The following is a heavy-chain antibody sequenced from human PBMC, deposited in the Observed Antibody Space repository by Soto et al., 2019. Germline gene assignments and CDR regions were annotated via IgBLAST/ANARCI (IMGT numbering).Heavy chain of an antibody. CDR1: GFTFSSYW. CDR3: ARDPYSIAARLRYFDY. Sequence: GGSLRLSCAASGFTFSSYWMSWVRQAPGKGLEWVANIKQDGSGKYYVDSVKGRFTISRDNAKNSLYLQMNSLRAEDTAVYYCARDPYSIAARLRYFDYWGQGTLVTVSS. J-gene: IGHJ4*02. V-gene: IGHV3-7*01. D-gene: IGHD6-6*01. CDR2: IKQDGSGK.